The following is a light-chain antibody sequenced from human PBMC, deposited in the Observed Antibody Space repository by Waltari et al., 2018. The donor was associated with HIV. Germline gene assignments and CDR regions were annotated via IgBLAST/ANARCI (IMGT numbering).Light chain of an antibody. CDR3: AAWDDSLSGSWV. V-gene: IGLV1-47*01. Sequence: QSVMTQPPSASGTPGQRVTISCSGSSSNIGRNYVNWYHQLPGTTPNLLIYRNNQRPSGVPDRFSGSKSGTSASLAISGLRSEDEADYYCAAWDDSLSGSWVFGGGTQVTVL. CDR1: SSNIGRNY. J-gene: IGLJ3*02. CDR2: RNN.